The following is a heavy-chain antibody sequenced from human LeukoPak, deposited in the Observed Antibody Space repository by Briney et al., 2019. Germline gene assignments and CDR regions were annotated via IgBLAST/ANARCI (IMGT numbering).Heavy chain of an antibody. V-gene: IGHV3-48*02. J-gene: IGHJ4*02. D-gene: IGHD3-10*01. Sequence: GGSLRLSCVTSGFTFSDYSMTWVRQAPGKGMEWISYITASSDNINYADSVKGRFAISRDNAKNSLYLQMNSLRDDDTAVYYCARGEHRSAWLINYWGQGTLVIVSS. CDR3: ARGEHRSAWLINY. CDR2: ITASSDNI. CDR1: GFTFSDYS.